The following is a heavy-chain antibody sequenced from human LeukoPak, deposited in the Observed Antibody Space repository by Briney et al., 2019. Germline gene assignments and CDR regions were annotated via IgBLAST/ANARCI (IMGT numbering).Heavy chain of an antibody. CDR3: AKRPDGSTTNCFRFEY. CDR1: GFTFSTYA. D-gene: IGHD2/OR15-2a*01. CDR2: INGDGGST. Sequence: PGGSLRLSCAASGFTFSTYAMSWVRQAPGQGLEWVSSINGDGGSTYYAESVKGRFTVSRDNSKNTLYLQVDSLRAEDTAVYYCAKRPDGSTTNCFRFEYWGQGTLVTVSS. J-gene: IGHJ4*02. V-gene: IGHV3-23*01.